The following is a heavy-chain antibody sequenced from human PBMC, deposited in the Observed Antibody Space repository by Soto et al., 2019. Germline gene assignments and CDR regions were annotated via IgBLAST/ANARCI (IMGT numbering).Heavy chain of an antibody. CDR3: AKPSQPYSAPYYFDY. Sequence: QVQLVESGGGVVQPGRSLRLSCAASGFTFSNYGMHWVRHAPGKGLEWVAIISYDGSTIYYADSVKGRFTISRDNSKNTLYLQLNTLRTEDTAVYYCAKPSQPYSAPYYFDYWGQGTLVTVAS. CDR2: ISYDGSTI. J-gene: IGHJ4*02. CDR1: GFTFSNYG. V-gene: IGHV3-30*18. D-gene: IGHD4-4*01.